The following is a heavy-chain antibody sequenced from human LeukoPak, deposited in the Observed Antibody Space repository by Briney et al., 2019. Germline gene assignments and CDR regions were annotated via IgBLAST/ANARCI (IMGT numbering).Heavy chain of an antibody. V-gene: IGHV4-59*01. Sequence: SETLSLTCTVSGGSISSYYWSWIRQPPGKGLEWIGYIYYSGSTNYNPSLKSRVTISVDTSKNQFSLKLSSVTAADTAVYYCARGYDSLNCFDPWGQGTLVTVSS. CDR2: IYYSGST. CDR3: ARGYDSLNCFDP. D-gene: IGHD3-22*01. CDR1: GGSISSYY. J-gene: IGHJ5*02.